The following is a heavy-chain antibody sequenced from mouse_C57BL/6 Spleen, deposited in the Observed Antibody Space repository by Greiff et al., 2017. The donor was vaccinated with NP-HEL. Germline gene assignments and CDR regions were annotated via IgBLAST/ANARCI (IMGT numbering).Heavy chain of an antibody. V-gene: IGHV1-77*01. CDR2: IGPGSGST. D-gene: IGHD2-4*01. CDR3: ASSYYDYDDYAMDY. Sequence: LVESGAELVKPGASVKISCEASGYTFTDYYINWVKQRPGQGLEWIGKIGPGSGSTYYNEKFKGKATLTADKSSSTAYMQLSSLTSEDSAVYFCASSYYDYDDYAMDYWGQGTSVTVSS. CDR1: GYTFTDYY. J-gene: IGHJ4*01.